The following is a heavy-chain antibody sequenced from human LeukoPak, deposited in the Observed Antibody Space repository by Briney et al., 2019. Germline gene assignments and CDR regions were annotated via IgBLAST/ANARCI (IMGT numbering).Heavy chain of an antibody. CDR1: GYSISSGYY. V-gene: IGHV4-38-2*02. J-gene: IGHJ4*02. CDR3: ARQSFRPFDY. D-gene: IGHD3-16*02. Sequence: SETLSLTCTVSGYSISSGYYWGWIRQPPGKGLEWIGEINHSGSTNYNPSLKSRVTISVDTSKNQFSLKLSSVTAADTAVYYCARQSFRPFDYWGQGTLVTVSS. CDR2: INHSGST.